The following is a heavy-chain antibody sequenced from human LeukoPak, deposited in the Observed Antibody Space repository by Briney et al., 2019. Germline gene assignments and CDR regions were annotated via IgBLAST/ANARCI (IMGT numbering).Heavy chain of an antibody. CDR3: ARERSFVATESPQFDY. Sequence: SETLSLTCTVSGGSMSSYYWSWIRQPPGKGVEWIGYIYYSGSTNYNPSLKSRVTISIDTSKNQFSLKLSSVTAADTAVYYCARERSFVATESPQFDYWGQGTLVTVSS. D-gene: IGHD5-12*01. CDR1: GGSMSSYY. CDR2: IYYSGST. J-gene: IGHJ4*02. V-gene: IGHV4-59*01.